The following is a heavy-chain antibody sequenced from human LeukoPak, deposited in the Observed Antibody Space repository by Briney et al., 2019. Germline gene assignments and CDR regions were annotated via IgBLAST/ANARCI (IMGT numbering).Heavy chain of an antibody. V-gene: IGHV1-2*02. CDR2: IDPNSGGT. J-gene: IGHJ4*02. CDR3: ASWKIAAAGRRGFDY. Sequence: ASVKVSCKASGYTFTAYYIHWVRQAPAQGLEWMGWIDPNSGGTNSAQKFQGRVTMTRDTSISTAYMELTRLRSDDTAVYYCASWKIAAAGRRGFDYWGQGTLVTVSS. D-gene: IGHD6-13*01. CDR1: GYTFTAYY.